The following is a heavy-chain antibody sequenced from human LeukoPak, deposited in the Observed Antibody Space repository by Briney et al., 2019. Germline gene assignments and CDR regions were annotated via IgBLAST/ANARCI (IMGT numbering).Heavy chain of an antibody. Sequence: PGRSLILSCAASGFTFDNYAMHWVRQAPGKGLEWLSIISWNSGYIGYADSVKGRFTISRDNAKKSLDLQMNSLRAEDTAFYYCAKVRGTYSSGYFFDYWGQGTLVTVSS. CDR1: GFTFDNYA. V-gene: IGHV3-9*01. CDR2: ISWNSGYI. J-gene: IGHJ4*02. CDR3: AKVRGTYSSGYFFDY. D-gene: IGHD6-19*01.